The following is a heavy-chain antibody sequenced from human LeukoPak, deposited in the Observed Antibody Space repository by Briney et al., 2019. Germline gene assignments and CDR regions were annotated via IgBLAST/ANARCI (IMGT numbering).Heavy chain of an antibody. CDR3: ARDQRWELLRFYYYYYMDV. J-gene: IGHJ6*03. V-gene: IGHV3-30*04. CDR2: ISYDGSNK. CDR1: GFTFSSYA. D-gene: IGHD1-26*01. Sequence: PGGSLRLSCAASGFTFSSYAMHWVRQAPGKGLEWVAVISYDGSNKYYADSVKGRFTISRDNSKNTLYLQMNSLRAEDTAVYYCARDQRWELLRFYYYYYMDVWGKGTTVTVSS.